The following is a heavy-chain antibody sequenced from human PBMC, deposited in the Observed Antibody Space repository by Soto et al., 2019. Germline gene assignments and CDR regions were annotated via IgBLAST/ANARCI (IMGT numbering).Heavy chain of an antibody. Sequence: QVLLVESGGGVVQPGGSLRLSCAASGFIFSDYAMHWVCQAPGKGLEWVAVISYGGDNKYYADSVRGRFAISRDNLKNTLDLQMNSLNPEDTAVYHCAKARHSTSWYGLEADFWGQGTLVTVSS. CDR2: ISYGGDNK. J-gene: IGHJ4*02. V-gene: IGHV3-30*09. D-gene: IGHD6-13*01. CDR1: GFIFSDYA. CDR3: AKARHSTSWYGLEADF.